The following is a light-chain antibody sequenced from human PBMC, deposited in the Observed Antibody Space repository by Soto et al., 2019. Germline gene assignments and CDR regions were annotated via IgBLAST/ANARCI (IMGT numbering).Light chain of an antibody. V-gene: IGKV3-11*01. CDR3: QQYDSSPYS. J-gene: IGKJ2*01. Sequence: EIVLTQSPATLSLSPGERVTLSCRASQSVSSYLAWYQQKPGQAPRLLIYDASNRATGIPARFSGSGSGTDFTLTISSLEPEDFAVYYCQQYDSSPYSFGQGTKLEIK. CDR2: DAS. CDR1: QSVSSY.